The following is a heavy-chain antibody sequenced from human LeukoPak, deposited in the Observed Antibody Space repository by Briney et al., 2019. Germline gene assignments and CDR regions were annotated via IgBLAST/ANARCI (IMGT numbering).Heavy chain of an antibody. CDR2: IRRVPTDL. J-gene: IGHJ3*01. Sequence: GRSLRLSCVASGLTFSDTNLAWIRQAPGRGLGWISYIRRVPTDLYYADSVKGRFTITRDNAKNSLYLQMNSLRAEDTANYYCARRARDFGDSHAFDVWGQGTMVTVSS. CDR1: GLTFSDTN. D-gene: IGHD4-17*01. CDR3: ARRARDFGDSHAFDV. V-gene: IGHV3-11*01.